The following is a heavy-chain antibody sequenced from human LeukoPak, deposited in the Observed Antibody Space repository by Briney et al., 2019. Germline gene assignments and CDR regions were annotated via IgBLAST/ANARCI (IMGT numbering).Heavy chain of an antibody. J-gene: IGHJ3*02. CDR2: INPNSGGT. Sequence: RASVKVSCKASGYTFTGYYIHWVRQAPGQGLEWMGWINPNSGGTNFAQKSRGRVTLTRDTSINTAYMDLSRVRSDDTAVYYCARDRIVGASDAFDIWGQGTMVTVSS. CDR1: GYTFTGYY. D-gene: IGHD1-26*01. V-gene: IGHV1-2*02. CDR3: ARDRIVGASDAFDI.